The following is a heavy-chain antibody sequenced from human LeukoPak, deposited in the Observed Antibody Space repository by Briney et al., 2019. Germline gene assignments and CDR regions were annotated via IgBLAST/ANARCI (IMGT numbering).Heavy chain of an antibody. CDR1: GFIFSTHH. CDR2: ISAPGSTK. V-gene: IGHV3-23*01. Sequence: GGSLRLSCAASGFIFSTHHMTWVRQAPGKGLEWISSISAPGSTKYFADSVKGRFTISRDNSKNTLYLQMNSLRAEDTAVYYCAKHFDSSGRPRAGFDCRGQGTLVTVSS. J-gene: IGHJ4*02. CDR3: AKHFDSSGRPRAGFDC. D-gene: IGHD3-22*01.